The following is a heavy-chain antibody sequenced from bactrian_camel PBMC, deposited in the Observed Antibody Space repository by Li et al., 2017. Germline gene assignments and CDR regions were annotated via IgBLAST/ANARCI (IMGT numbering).Heavy chain of an antibody. CDR3: AADNVNLQLARHYSY. CDR2: INAGGLKT. D-gene: IGHD7*01. CDR1: GFTLNSAA. Sequence: DVQLVESGGGLVQPGGSLRLSCAVSGFTLNSAAMSWVRQAPGKGLEWVSTINAGGLKTYYADSVKGRFTISGDNAKNTLYLQMNDLKSEDTAMYYCAADNVNLQLARHYSYWGQGTQVTVS. V-gene: IGHV3S31*01. J-gene: IGHJ4*01.